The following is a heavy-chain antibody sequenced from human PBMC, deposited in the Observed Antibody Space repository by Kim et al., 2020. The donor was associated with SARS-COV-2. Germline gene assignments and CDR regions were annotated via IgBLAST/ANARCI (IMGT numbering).Heavy chain of an antibody. J-gene: IGHJ4*02. CDR3: ARAVLLWFGELPGGY. D-gene: IGHD3-10*01. Sequence: AVKGRFTISRDNSKNTLYLQMNSLRAEDTAVYYCARAVLLWFGELPGGYWGQGTLVTVSS. V-gene: IGHV3-30*01.